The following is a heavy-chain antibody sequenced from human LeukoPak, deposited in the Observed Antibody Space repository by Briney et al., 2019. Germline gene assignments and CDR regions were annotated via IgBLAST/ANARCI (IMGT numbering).Heavy chain of an antibody. Sequence: GGSLRPSCAASGFTFSSYAMSWVRQAPGKGLEWVSAISGSGGSTYYADSVEGRFTISRDNSKNTLYLQMNSLRAEDTAVYYCAKRRDGYNWRGIDYWGQGTLVTVSS. D-gene: IGHD5-24*01. CDR2: ISGSGGST. CDR1: GFTFSSYA. CDR3: AKRRDGYNWRGIDY. V-gene: IGHV3-23*01. J-gene: IGHJ4*02.